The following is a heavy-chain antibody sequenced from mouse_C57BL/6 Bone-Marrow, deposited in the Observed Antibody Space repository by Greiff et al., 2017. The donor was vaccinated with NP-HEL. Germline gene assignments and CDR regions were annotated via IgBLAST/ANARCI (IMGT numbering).Heavy chain of an antibody. CDR2: INPYNGGT. V-gene: IGHV1-19*01. CDR1: GYTFTDYY. J-gene: IGHJ2*01. CDR3: AGYYGSSPYYFDY. Sequence: EVQLQQSGPVLVKPGASVKMSCKASGYTFTDYYMNWVKQSHGKSLEWIGVINPYNGGTSYNQKFKGKATLTVDKSSSTAYMALNSLTSEDSAVYYCAGYYGSSPYYFDYWGQGTTLTVSS. D-gene: IGHD1-1*01.